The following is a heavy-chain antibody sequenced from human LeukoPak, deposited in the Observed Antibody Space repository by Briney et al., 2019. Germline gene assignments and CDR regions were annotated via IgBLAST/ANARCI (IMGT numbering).Heavy chain of an antibody. CDR1: GGSFSGYY. D-gene: IGHD1-26*01. CDR2: INHSGST. J-gene: IGHJ4*02. CDR3: ARRKTRGLVGANFDY. Sequence: SETLSLTCAVYGGSFSGYYWSWIRQPPGKGLEWIGEINHSGSTNYNPSLKSRVTISVDTSKNQFSLKLSSVTAADTAVYYCARRKTRGLVGANFDYWGQGTLVTVSS. V-gene: IGHV4-34*01.